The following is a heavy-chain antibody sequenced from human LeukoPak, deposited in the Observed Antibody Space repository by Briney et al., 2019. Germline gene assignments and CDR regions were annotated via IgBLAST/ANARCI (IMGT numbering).Heavy chain of an antibody. Sequence: GGSLRLSCAASGFTFDDYAMHWVRQAPGKGLEWVSGISWNGGSIGYADSVKGRFTISRDNAKNSLYLQMNSLRAEDTALYYCARVDGYCSGGSCYIEDYWGQGTLVTVSS. V-gene: IGHV3-9*01. J-gene: IGHJ4*02. CDR1: GFTFDDYA. CDR2: ISWNGGSI. D-gene: IGHD2-15*01. CDR3: ARVDGYCSGGSCYIEDY.